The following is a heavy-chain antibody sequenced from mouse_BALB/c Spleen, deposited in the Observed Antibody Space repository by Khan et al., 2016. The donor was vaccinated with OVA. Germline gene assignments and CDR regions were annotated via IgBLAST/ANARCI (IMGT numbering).Heavy chain of an antibody. V-gene: IGHV5-6*01. CDR3: TRLAYYYDSEGFAE. Sequence: EVQLQESGGDLVKPGGSLKLSCAASGFTFSTYGMSWVRQTPDKRLEWVATVSTGGSYTYYPDSVKGRFTISRDNAKNTLYLQMSGLKSEDTAMFYCTRLAYYYDSEGFAEWGQGTLVTASA. D-gene: IGHD1-1*01. CDR2: VSTGGSYT. CDR1: GFTFSTYG. J-gene: IGHJ3*01.